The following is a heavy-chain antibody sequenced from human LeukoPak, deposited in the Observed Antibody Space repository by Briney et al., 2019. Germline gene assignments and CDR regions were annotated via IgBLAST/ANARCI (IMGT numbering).Heavy chain of an antibody. Sequence: SETLSLTCTVSGGSISSGGYYWTWIRLPPGKGLEWIGYIYHSGSTYYNPSLKSRVTISVDRSKNQFSLKLSSVTAADTAVYYCAKDRGRYCSSTSCYRPGVWGQGTTVTVSS. V-gene: IGHV4-30-2*01. CDR3: AKDRGRYCSSTSCYRPGV. CDR1: GGSISSGGYY. D-gene: IGHD2-2*01. CDR2: IYHSGST. J-gene: IGHJ6*02.